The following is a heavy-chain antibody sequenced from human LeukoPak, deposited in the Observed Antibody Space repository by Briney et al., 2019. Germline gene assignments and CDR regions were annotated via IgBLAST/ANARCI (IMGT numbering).Heavy chain of an antibody. V-gene: IGHV1-24*01. J-gene: IGHJ4*02. CDR3: ATRRPTDRYSSGHLDY. CDR1: GYTLTELS. Sequence: ASVKVSCKVSGYTLTELSMHWVRQAPGKGLEWMGGFDPEDGETIYAQKFQGRVTMTEDTSTDTAYMELSSLRSEDTAVYYCATRRPTDRYSSGHLDYWGQGTLVTVSS. CDR2: FDPEDGET. D-gene: IGHD6-19*01.